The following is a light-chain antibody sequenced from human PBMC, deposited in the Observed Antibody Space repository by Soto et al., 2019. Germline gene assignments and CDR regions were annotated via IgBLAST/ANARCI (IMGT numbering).Light chain of an antibody. J-gene: IGKJ5*01. CDR2: LVS. CDR3: MQALQTPLT. V-gene: IGKV2-28*01. CDR1: HILLHSNGYNY. Sequence: EIVLTQSPLSLPVTPGEPASISCSSIHILLHSNGYNYVDWYLQKPGQSPQLLIYLVSNRASGVPDRFSGSGSGTDFTLKITRVEAEDVGLYYCMQALQTPLTFGQGTRLEI.